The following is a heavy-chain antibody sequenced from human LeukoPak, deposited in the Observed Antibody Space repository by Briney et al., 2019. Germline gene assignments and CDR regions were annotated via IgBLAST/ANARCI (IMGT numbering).Heavy chain of an antibody. D-gene: IGHD4-17*01. Sequence: QPGGSLRLSCEASGFTFSSYAMSWVRQAPGKGLEWVSAISGSGGSTYYADSVKGRFTISRDNSKNTLYLQMNSLRAEDTAVYYCAKGPTVTPYFQHWGQGTLVTVSS. CDR3: AKGPTVTPYFQH. J-gene: IGHJ1*01. CDR1: GFTFSSYA. CDR2: ISGSGGST. V-gene: IGHV3-23*01.